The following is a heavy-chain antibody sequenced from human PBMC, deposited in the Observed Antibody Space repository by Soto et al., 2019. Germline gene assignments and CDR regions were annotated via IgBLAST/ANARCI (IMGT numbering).Heavy chain of an antibody. Sequence: SEPLSLTCTVSGVSISNGDYYWRWIRQPPGKGLEWIGYIYYSGSTYYNPSLKSRVTISVDTSKNQFSLKLSSVTAADTAVYYCARGLWFGELFDYWGQGTLVTVSS. J-gene: IGHJ4*02. CDR3: ARGLWFGELFDY. CDR2: IYYSGST. V-gene: IGHV4-30-4*01. CDR1: GVSISNGDYY. D-gene: IGHD3-10*01.